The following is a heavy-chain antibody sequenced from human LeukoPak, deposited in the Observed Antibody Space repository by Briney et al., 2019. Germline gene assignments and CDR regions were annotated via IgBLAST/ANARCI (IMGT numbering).Heavy chain of an antibody. J-gene: IGHJ4*02. Sequence: SETLSLTCTVSGASIYNYYWTWIRQPPGKGLEWIAYIHYSGSTNYNPSLKSRVTISVDTSTNQFSLKLTSVTAADTAVYYCATVYSSSSRIDYWGQGTLVTVSS. V-gene: IGHV4-59*01. CDR2: IHYSGST. CDR1: GASIYNYY. CDR3: ATVYSSSSRIDY. D-gene: IGHD6-6*01.